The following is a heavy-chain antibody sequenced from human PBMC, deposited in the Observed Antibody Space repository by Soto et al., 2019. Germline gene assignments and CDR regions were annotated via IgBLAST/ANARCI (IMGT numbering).Heavy chain of an antibody. V-gene: IGHV4-30-4*01. D-gene: IGHD2-21*01. CDR2: VYDSGST. Sequence: QVQLQESGPGLVKPSPTLSLTCTGSGCSITDGDYYWIWIRQPPGKGLEGIVHVYDSGSTYNNPSLKSRLTISLDTSKNQFSLNLYSVTAADTAVYYCASVMSGDKVGQWGQGTLVTVSS. J-gene: IGHJ4*02. CDR3: ASVMSGDKVGQ. CDR1: GCSITDGDYY.